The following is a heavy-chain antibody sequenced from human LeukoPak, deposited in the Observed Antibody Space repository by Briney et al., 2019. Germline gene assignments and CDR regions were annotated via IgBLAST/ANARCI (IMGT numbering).Heavy chain of an antibody. CDR3: AGLPRYNWNEPLDY. V-gene: IGHV1-2*02. J-gene: IGHJ4*02. Sequence: ASVKVSCKASGYTFTDCYMHWVRQAPGQGLEWMGWISPNSGGTKYAQKFQGRVTMTRDTSINTAYMELSRLTYDDTAVYYCAGLPRYNWNEPLDYWGQGTLVTVSS. D-gene: IGHD1-20*01. CDR1: GYTFTDCY. CDR2: ISPNSGGT.